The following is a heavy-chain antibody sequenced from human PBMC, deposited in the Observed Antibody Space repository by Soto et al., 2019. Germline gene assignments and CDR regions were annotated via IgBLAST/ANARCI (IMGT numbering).Heavy chain of an antibody. D-gene: IGHD2-2*01. J-gene: IGHJ6*03. CDR2: ISSSSNTI. CDR3: ARGFCSGSSCREVYYFYFYMDV. CDR1: GFTFSTYN. V-gene: IGHV3-48*02. Sequence: PGGSLRLSCAASGFTFSTYNMNWVRQAPGKGLEWVSYISSSSNTIYYADSVKGRFSISRDNAKNSLHLQMNSLRDEDTAVYYCARGFCSGSSCREVYYFYFYMDVWGKGTTVTVSS.